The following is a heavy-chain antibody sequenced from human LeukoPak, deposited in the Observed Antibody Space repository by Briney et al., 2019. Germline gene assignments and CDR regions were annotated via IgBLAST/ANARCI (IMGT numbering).Heavy chain of an antibody. J-gene: IGHJ5*02. V-gene: IGHV3-23*01. CDR2: ISGGGVNT. Sequence: GGSLRLSCAASGFTFNSYAMTWVRQAPGKGLEWVSAISGGGVNTYYADSVKGRFTISRDNSKNMLYLQMDSLRAEDTAVYYCAKTLGYSGYFSPWGQGTLVTVSS. CDR1: GFTFNSYA. CDR3: AKTLGYSGYFSP. D-gene: IGHD3-22*01.